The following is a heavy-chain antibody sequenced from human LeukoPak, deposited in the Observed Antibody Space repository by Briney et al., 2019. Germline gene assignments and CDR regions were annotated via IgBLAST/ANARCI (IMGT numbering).Heavy chain of an antibody. D-gene: IGHD6-19*01. V-gene: IGHV3-74*01. CDR3: ARDRAVAGNNGWFDP. Sequence: GGSLRLSCAASGFTFSSYGMHWVRQAPGKGLVWVSRINSDGSSTSYADSVKGRFTISRDNAKNTLYLQMNSLRAEDTAVYYCARDRAVAGNNGWFDPWGQGTLVTASS. CDR1: GFTFSSYG. J-gene: IGHJ5*02. CDR2: INSDGSST.